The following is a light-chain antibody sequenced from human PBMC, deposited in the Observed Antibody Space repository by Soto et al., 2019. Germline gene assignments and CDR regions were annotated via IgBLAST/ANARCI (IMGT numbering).Light chain of an antibody. J-gene: IGKJ4*01. Sequence: EIVMTQSPATLSVSPGERAIFSCRASQSVDSKLAWYQQKLGQAPRLLIYDASTRATGIPARFSGSESGTEFTLTISSLQSEDFAIYYCQQYYVWNTFGGGTKVEIK. CDR1: QSVDSK. CDR3: QQYYVWNT. V-gene: IGKV3D-15*01. CDR2: DAS.